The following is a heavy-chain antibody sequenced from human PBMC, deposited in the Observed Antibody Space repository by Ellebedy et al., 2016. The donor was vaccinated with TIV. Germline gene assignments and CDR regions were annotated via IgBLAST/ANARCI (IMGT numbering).Heavy chain of an antibody. CDR3: AKELVSRGSLTFDY. CDR2: IGHSDDYR. D-gene: IGHD6-19*01. V-gene: IGHV3-23*01. CDR1: GFTFRNFA. J-gene: IGHJ4*02. Sequence: GESLKISCAAPGFTFRNFAMAWVRQAPGKGLGCVSAIGHSDDYRFYIDPVGGRFTISRDNSKNTLYLQMDSLRVEDTALYYCAKELVSRGSLTFDYWGQGAQVTVSS.